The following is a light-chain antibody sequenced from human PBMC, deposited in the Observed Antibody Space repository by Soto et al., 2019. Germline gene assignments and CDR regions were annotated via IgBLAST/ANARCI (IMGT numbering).Light chain of an antibody. V-gene: IGKV1-5*03. CDR1: QTISSW. Sequence: DIQLTQSPSTLSASVGDRVTITCRASQTISSWLAWYQQKPGKAPNLLIYETSNLESGVPLRFSGSGSGTEFTLTISSLQPDDFATYFSQYYKDYCWTFGQVTKVEIK. CDR3: QYYKDYCWT. J-gene: IGKJ1*01. CDR2: ETS.